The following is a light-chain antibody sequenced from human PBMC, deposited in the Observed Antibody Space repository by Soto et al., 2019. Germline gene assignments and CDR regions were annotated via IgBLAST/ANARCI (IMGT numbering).Light chain of an antibody. Sequence: QSVLTQPPSTSGTPGQRVSISCSGSNSNIGSNAVNWYQQLPGTAPNLLIYGSNQRPSGVPDRFSGSKSGTSASLAISGRQSEDEADYYCAAFDDSLNGYAFGTGTKLTVL. CDR3: AAFDDSLNGYA. V-gene: IGLV1-44*01. CDR1: NSNIGSNA. J-gene: IGLJ1*01. CDR2: GSN.